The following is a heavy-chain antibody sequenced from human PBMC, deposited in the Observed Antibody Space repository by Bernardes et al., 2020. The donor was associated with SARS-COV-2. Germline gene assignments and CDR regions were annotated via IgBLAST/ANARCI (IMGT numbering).Heavy chain of an antibody. CDR2: IYYSGST. J-gene: IGHJ4*02. CDR1: GGSISSGGYY. V-gene: IGHV4-31*03. Sequence: TLSLTCTVSGGSISSGGYYWSWIRQHPGKGLEWIGYIYYSGSTYYNPSLKSRVTISVDTSKNQFSLKLSSVTAADTAVYYCARERGPATVTTYNSEGIDYWGQGTLVTVSS. D-gene: IGHD4-4*01. CDR3: ARERGPATVTTYNSEGIDY.